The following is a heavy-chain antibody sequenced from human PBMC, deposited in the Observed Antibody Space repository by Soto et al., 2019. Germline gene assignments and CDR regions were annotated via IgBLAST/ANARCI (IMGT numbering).Heavy chain of an antibody. Sequence: GGSLRLSCAATGFTFGFNALSWVRQAPGKGLEWVSPISAGGVSTNYAYSVRGRFTISRDNSKNTLYLQMNSLSAEDTAVYYCANEGGRACGYNYGNTYFDYWGQGTRVTVSS. D-gene: IGHD5-12*01. J-gene: IGHJ4*02. CDR2: ISAGGVST. V-gene: IGHV3-23*01. CDR3: ANEGGRACGYNYGNTYFDY. CDR1: GFTFGFNA.